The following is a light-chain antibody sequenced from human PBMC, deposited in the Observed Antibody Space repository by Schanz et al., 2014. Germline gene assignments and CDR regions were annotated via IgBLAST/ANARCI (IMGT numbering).Light chain of an antibody. CDR2: KIS. CDR3: MQGTHWPYS. CDR1: QSLVSSDGNTY. V-gene: IGKV2-30*01. J-gene: IGKJ2*03. Sequence: DVVMTQSPLSLPVTLGQPASISCRSSQSLVSSDGNTYLNWFHQRPGQSPRRLIYKISNRDSGVPDRFSGSGSGTDFTLEISRVEADDVGFYFCMQGTHWPYSFGQGTKLEI.